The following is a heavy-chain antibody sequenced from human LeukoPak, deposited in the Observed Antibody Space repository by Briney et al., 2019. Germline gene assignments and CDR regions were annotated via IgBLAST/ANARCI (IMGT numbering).Heavy chain of an antibody. CDR2: IYTSGST. Sequence: SETLSLTCTVSGGSISSYYWSWIRQPAGKGLEWIGRIYTSGSTNYNPSLKSRVTMSVDTSKNQFSLKLSSVAAADTAVYYCARGGGGYCSSTSCYEYNWFDPWGQGTLVTVSS. V-gene: IGHV4-4*07. CDR3: ARGGGGYCSSTSCYEYNWFDP. CDR1: GGSISSYY. D-gene: IGHD2-2*01. J-gene: IGHJ5*02.